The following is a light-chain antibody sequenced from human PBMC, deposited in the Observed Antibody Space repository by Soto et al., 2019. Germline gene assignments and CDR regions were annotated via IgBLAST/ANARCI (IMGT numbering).Light chain of an antibody. Sequence: EIVMTQSPATLSVSPGERATLSCRASQSVSSNLAWYQQKPGQAPRLLIYGASNRATGIPDRFSGSGSGTDFTLTISSLEPEDFAVYYCQQRGSWPPSITFGQGTRLEIK. CDR3: QQRGSWPPSIT. J-gene: IGKJ5*01. CDR1: QSVSSN. CDR2: GAS. V-gene: IGKV3-11*01.